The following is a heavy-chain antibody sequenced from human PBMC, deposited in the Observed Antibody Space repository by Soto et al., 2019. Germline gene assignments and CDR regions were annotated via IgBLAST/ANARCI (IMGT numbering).Heavy chain of an antibody. V-gene: IGHV1-18*01. CDR3: ASYLAAAGEFYYSGMDV. D-gene: IGHD6-13*01. CDR1: GYTFTSYG. CDR2: ISAYNGNT. J-gene: IGHJ6*02. Sequence: GASVKVSCKASGYTFTSYGISWVRQAPGQGLEWMGWISAYNGNTNYAQKLQGRVTMTTDTSTSTAYMELRSLRSDDTAVYYCASYLAAAGEFYYSGMDVWGQGTTVTVSS.